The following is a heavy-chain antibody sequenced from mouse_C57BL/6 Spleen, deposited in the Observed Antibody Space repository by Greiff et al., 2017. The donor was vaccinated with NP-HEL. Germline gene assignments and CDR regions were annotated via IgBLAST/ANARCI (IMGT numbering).Heavy chain of an antibody. CDR2: IYPGSGST. Sequence: VQLQQPGAELVKPGASVKMSCKASGYTFTSYWITWVKQRPGQGLEWIGDIYPGSGSTNYNEKFKSKATLTVDTSSSTAYMQLSSLTSEDSAVYYCARRRDGNSRYAMDYWGQGTSVTVSS. CDR3: ARRRDGNSRYAMDY. J-gene: IGHJ4*01. D-gene: IGHD2-1*01. V-gene: IGHV1-55*01. CDR1: GYTFTSYW.